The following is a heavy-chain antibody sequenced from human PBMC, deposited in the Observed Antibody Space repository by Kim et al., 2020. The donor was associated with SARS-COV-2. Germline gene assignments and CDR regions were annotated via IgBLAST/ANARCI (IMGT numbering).Heavy chain of an antibody. CDR1: GFTFSNAW. V-gene: IGHV3-15*01. CDR2: IKSKTDGGTT. J-gene: IGHJ6*02. D-gene: IGHD3-22*01. CDR3: TTVCSAYYYDSSGYNGGYYYGMDV. Sequence: GGSLRLSCAASGFTFSNAWMSWVRQAPGKGLEWVGRIKSKTDGGTTDYAAPVKGRFTISRDDSKNTLYLQMNSLKTEDTAVYYCTTVCSAYYYDSSGYNGGYYYGMDVWGQGTTVTVSS.